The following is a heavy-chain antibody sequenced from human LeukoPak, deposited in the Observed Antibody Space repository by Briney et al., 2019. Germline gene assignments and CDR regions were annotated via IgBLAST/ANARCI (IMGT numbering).Heavy chain of an antibody. V-gene: IGHV1-18*01. CDR2: ISAYNGNT. CDR3: ARDLEWEPLGNFDY. D-gene: IGHD1-26*01. CDR1: GYTFTSYG. Sequence: ASVKVSCKASGYTFTSYGISWVRQAPGQGPEWMGWISAYNGNTNYAQKLQGRVTMTTDTSTSTAYMELRSLRSDDTAVYYCARDLEWEPLGNFDYWGQGTLVTVSS. J-gene: IGHJ4*02.